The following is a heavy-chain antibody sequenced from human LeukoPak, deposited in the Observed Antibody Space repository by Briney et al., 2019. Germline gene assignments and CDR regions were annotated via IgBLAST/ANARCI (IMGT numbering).Heavy chain of an antibody. Sequence: SETLSLTCAVYGGSFSGYYWSWIRQPPRKGLEWIGEINHSGSTNYNPSLKSRVTISVDTSKNQFSLKLSSVTAADTAVYYCARFGTSSSRFFDQWGQGTLVTVSS. V-gene: IGHV4-34*01. D-gene: IGHD6-6*01. J-gene: IGHJ4*02. CDR2: INHSGST. CDR3: ARFGTSSSRFFDQ. CDR1: GGSFSGYY.